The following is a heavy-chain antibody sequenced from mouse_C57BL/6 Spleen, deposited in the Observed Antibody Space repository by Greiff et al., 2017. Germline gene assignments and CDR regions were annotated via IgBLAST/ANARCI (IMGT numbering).Heavy chain of an antibody. CDR1: GFSFNTYA. V-gene: IGHV10-1*01. J-gene: IGHJ3*01. CDR2: IRSKSNNYAT. Sequence: EVHLVESGGGLVQPKGSLNLSCAASGFSFNTYAMNWVRQAPGKGLEWVARIRSKSNNYATYYADSVKDRFTISRDDSESMLYLQMNNLKTEDTAMYYCVKDSVAYWGQGTLVTVSA. CDR3: VKDSVAY.